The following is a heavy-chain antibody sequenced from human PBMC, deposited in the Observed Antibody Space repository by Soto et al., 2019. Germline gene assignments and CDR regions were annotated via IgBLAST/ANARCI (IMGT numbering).Heavy chain of an antibody. V-gene: IGHV3-33*01. D-gene: IGHD3-3*01. J-gene: IGHJ6*02. Sequence: GGSLRLSCAASGFTFSSYGMHWVRQAPGKGLEWVAVIWYDGSNKYYADSVKGRFTISRDNSKNTLYLQMNSLRAEETAVYYCARSAGYDFWSESYYYYGMDVWGQGTTVTVSS. CDR3: ARSAGYDFWSESYYYYGMDV. CDR2: IWYDGSNK. CDR1: GFTFSSYG.